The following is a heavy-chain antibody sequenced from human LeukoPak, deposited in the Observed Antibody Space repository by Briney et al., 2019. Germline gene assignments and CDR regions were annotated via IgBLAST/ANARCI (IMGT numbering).Heavy chain of an antibody. J-gene: IGHJ4*02. Sequence: GGSLRLSCAASGFTFYDYGMSWVRQAPGKGLEWVSGISWNGGSTGYADSVKGRFTISRDNSKNTLYLQMNSLRAEDTAVYYCAKDSTHYRVWDDYDSTGLTYWGQGTLVTVSS. CDR3: AKDSTHYRVWDDYDSTGLTY. CDR2: ISWNGGST. D-gene: IGHD3-22*01. V-gene: IGHV3-20*04. CDR1: GFTFYDYG.